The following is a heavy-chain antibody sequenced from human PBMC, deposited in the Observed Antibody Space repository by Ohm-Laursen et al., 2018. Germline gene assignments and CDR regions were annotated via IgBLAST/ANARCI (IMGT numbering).Heavy chain of an antibody. CDR2: INSDGSST. CDR3: FGFNYYYGMHV. J-gene: IGHJ6*02. Sequence: SLRLSCAAAGFTFRSYWMHWVRQAPGKGLVWVSRINSDGSSTSYADPVKGRFTISRDNSKNTLYLQMNSLRAEDTAVYYCFGFNYYYGMHVWGQGTTVTVSS. CDR1: GFTFRSYW. V-gene: IGHV3-74*01. D-gene: IGHD3-16*01.